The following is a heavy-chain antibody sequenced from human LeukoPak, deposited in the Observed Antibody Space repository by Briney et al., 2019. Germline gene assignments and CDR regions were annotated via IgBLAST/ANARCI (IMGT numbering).Heavy chain of an antibody. CDR3: AKIRVTSLSGGSGCIDV. CDR2: ISSSGGST. CDR1: GFTFSSYD. D-gene: IGHD3-3*01. J-gene: IGHJ6*02. V-gene: IGHV3-23*01. Sequence: GGSLRLSCAASGFTFSSYDMSWVRQAPGKGLEWVSAISSSGGSTYYADSVKGRFTISRDNSKNTLYLQMNSLRAEDTAGYCCAKIRVTSLSGGSGCIDVWGQGTTVTVSS.